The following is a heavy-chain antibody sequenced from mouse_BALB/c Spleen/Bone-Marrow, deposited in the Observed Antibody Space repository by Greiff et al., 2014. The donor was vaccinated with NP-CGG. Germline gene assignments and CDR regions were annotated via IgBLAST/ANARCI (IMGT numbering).Heavy chain of an antibody. CDR1: GFTFSGYG. CDR2: ISGSGSST. J-gene: IGHJ2*01. Sequence: DVHLVESGGGLVQPGGSLKLSCAASGFTFSGYGMSWVRQTPDKGLGLVATISGSGSSTYYPDSVKGRFTISRDNARNTLYLQMSSLKSEDTAMYYCARGRDWFDYWGQGTTLTVSS. D-gene: IGHD3-3*01. CDR3: ARGRDWFDY. V-gene: IGHV5-6-3*01.